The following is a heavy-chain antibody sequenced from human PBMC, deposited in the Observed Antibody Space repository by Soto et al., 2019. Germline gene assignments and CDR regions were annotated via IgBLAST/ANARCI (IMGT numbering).Heavy chain of an antibody. D-gene: IGHD3-10*01. V-gene: IGHV1-24*01. J-gene: IGHJ6*02. Sequence: ASVKVSCKVSGYTLTELSMHWVRQAPGKGLEWMGGFDPEDGETIYAQKFQGRVTMTEDTSTDTAYMELSSLRSEDTAVYYCATRGITMVRGVYYYYGMDVWGQGTTVTVAS. CDR2: FDPEDGET. CDR3: ATRGITMVRGVYYYYGMDV. CDR1: GYTLTELS.